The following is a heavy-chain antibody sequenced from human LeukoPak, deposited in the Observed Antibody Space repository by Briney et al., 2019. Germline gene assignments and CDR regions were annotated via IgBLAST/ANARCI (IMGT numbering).Heavy chain of an antibody. CDR3: ARVQGGWLDYYYYYGMDV. CDR1: GFVFSSYD. Sequence: KSGGSLRLSCAASGFVFSSYDMNWVRQAPGKGLEWVSCFKSSSYIYYADSVKGRFAISRDNAKNSLYLQMNSLRAEDTAVYYCARVQGGWLDYYYYYGMDVWGQGTTVTVSS. J-gene: IGHJ6*02. V-gene: IGHV3-21*01. D-gene: IGHD6-19*01. CDR2: FKSSSYI.